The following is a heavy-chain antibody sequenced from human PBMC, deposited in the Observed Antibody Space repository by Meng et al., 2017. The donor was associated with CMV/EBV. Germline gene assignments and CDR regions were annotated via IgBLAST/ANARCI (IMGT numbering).Heavy chain of an antibody. CDR2: ISGSGGST. V-gene: IGHV3-23*01. CDR1: GLTFSSYA. Sequence: AASGLTFSSYAMSWVGPAPGKGLVWVAAISGSGGSTYYADSVKGRFTISRDNSKNTLYLQMNSLRAEDTAVYYCAKGEQWLAPRFDYWGQGTLVTVSS. CDR3: AKGEQWLAPRFDY. D-gene: IGHD6-19*01. J-gene: IGHJ4*02.